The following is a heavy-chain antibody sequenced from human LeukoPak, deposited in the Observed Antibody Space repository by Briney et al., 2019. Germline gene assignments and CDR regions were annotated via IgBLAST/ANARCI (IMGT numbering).Heavy chain of an antibody. CDR2: IWYDGSNK. V-gene: IGHV3-33*06. CDR1: GFTFSSYG. Sequence: GGSLRLSCAASGFTFSSYGMHWVRQAPGKGLEWVAVIWYDGSNKYYADSVKGRFTISRDNSKNTLYLQMNSLRAEDTAVYYCAKDRKSDVLLWFGESDAYYYFDYWGQGTLVTVSS. J-gene: IGHJ4*02. D-gene: IGHD3-10*01. CDR3: AKDRKSDVLLWFGESDAYYYFDY.